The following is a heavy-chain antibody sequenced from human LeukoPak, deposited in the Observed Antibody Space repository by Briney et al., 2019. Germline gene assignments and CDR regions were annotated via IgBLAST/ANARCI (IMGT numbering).Heavy chain of an antibody. CDR3: ARGRSSSSIFDH. CDR1: GFSFSYNF. Sequence: GGSLRLSCSASGFSFSYNFMTWVRQAPGKGLEWVSVIYGADNTNYADSVKGRFTISRDNSKNTLYLQMNNLRAEDTAVYYCARGRSSSSIFDHWGQGTLVTVSS. V-gene: IGHV3-53*01. CDR2: IYGADNT. D-gene: IGHD6-6*01. J-gene: IGHJ4*02.